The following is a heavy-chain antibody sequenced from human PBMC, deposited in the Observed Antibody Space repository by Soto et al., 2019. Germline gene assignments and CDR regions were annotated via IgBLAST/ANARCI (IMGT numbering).Heavy chain of an antibody. D-gene: IGHD3-9*01. Sequence: GGSLRLSCAASGFTFSSYIMNWVRQAPGKGLEWVSYISSSSSTIYYADSVKGRFTISRDNAKNSLYLQMNSLRAEDTAVYYCARDSMTGLNWFDPWGQGTLVTVSS. J-gene: IGHJ5*02. CDR1: GFTFSSYI. CDR2: ISSSSSTI. CDR3: ARDSMTGLNWFDP. V-gene: IGHV3-48*01.